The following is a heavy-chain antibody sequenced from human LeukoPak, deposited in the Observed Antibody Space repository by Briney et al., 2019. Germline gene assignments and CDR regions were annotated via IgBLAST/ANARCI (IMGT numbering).Heavy chain of an antibody. CDR2: MNPNSGNT. Sequence: GASVKVSCKASGYTFTSYDINWVRQATGQGLEWMGWMNPNSGNTGYTQKFQGRVTMTRNTSISTAYMELSSLRSEDTAVYYCARGGGGYCSGGSCFLRSWGQGTLVTVSS. V-gene: IGHV1-8*01. CDR1: GYTFTSYD. CDR3: ARGGGGYCSGGSCFLRS. D-gene: IGHD2-15*01. J-gene: IGHJ5*02.